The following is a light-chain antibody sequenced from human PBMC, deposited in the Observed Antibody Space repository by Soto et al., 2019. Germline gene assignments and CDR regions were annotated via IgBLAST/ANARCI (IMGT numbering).Light chain of an antibody. V-gene: IGKV1-39*01. CDR3: QQSYSTPRT. J-gene: IGKJ1*01. CDR1: QSISSY. CDR2: AAS. Sequence: DIQMTQSPSSLSASVGDRVTITCRASQSISSYLNWYQQKPGKAPKLLIYAASSLQSGVPSRFSGRGSGTDFTHTISSLQPEDFATYYCQQSYSTPRTFGQGTKVEIK.